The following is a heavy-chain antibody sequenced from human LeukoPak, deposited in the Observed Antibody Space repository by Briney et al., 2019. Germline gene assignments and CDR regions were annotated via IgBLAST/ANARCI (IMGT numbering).Heavy chain of an antibody. CDR3: AREMIARIAARPEYYYYYYGMDV. CDR1: GFTFSSYA. J-gene: IGHJ6*02. V-gene: IGHV3-30*04. Sequence: GGSLRLSCAASGFTFSSYAMHWVRQAPGKGLEWVAVISYDGSNKYYADSVKGRFTISGDNSKNSLCLQMNSLRAEDTAVYYCAREMIARIAARPEYYYYYYGMDVWGQGTTVIVSS. D-gene: IGHD6-6*01. CDR2: ISYDGSNK.